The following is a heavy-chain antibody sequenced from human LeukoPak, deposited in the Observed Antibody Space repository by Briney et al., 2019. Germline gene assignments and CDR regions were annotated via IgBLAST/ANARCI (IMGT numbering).Heavy chain of an antibody. J-gene: IGHJ4*02. CDR2: ISGNGGTT. D-gene: IGHD3-10*01. V-gene: IGHV3-23*01. Sequence: PGGSLRLSCAASGFTFSSNAMSWVRQAPGKGLEWVSSISGNGGTTWYADSVKGRFTISRDSSKNTLYLQLNSLRAEDTAVYYYAKSGQFDYWGQGTLVTVSS. CDR1: GFTFSSNA. CDR3: AKSGQFDY.